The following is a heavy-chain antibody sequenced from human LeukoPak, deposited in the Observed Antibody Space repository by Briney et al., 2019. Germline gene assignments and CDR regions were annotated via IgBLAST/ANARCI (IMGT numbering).Heavy chain of an antibody. D-gene: IGHD2-15*01. CDR1: GGSISSSNW. Sequence: SGTLSLTCAVSGGSISSSNWWSWVRQPPGKGLEWIGEIYHSGSTNYNPSLKSRVTISVDKSKNQFPLKLSSVTAADTAVYYCAMRYCSGGSCYSDAFDIWGQGTMVTVSS. J-gene: IGHJ3*02. CDR3: AMRYCSGGSCYSDAFDI. V-gene: IGHV4-4*02. CDR2: IYHSGST.